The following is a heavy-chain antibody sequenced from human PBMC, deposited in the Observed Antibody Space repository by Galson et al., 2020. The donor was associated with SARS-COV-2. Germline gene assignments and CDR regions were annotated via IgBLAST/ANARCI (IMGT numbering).Heavy chain of an antibody. Sequence: KISCKASGGTFSSYAISWVRQAPGQGLEWMGGIIPIFGTANYAQKFQGRVTITADESTSTAYMELSSLRSEDTAVYYCARTYYYDSSGYYYDYWGQGTLVTVSS. J-gene: IGHJ4*02. V-gene: IGHV1-69*01. CDR2: IIPIFGTA. CDR3: ARTYYYDSSGYYYDY. D-gene: IGHD3-22*01. CDR1: GGTFSSYA.